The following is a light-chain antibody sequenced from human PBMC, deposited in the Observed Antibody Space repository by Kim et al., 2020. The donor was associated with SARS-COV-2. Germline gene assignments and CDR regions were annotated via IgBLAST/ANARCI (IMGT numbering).Light chain of an antibody. V-gene: IGKV2-30*02. CDR2: KVS. CDR1: QSLVHSDGNTY. J-gene: IGKJ2*01. CDR3: MQHTHWPYT. Sequence: QPASISCRSSQSLVHSDGNTYLSWFQRRPGQSPRRLIYKVSNRDSGVPDRFSGSGSGTDFTLKISRVEAEDVGVYYCMQHTHWPYTFGQGTKLEIK.